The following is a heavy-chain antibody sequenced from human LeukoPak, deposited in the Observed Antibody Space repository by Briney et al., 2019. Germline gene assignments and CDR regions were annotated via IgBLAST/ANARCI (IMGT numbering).Heavy chain of an antibody. Sequence: SETLSLTCTVSGGSVSSYYWSWIRQPPGKGLEWIGYIYYSGSTDSNPSLKSRGTISVDTSKNQFSLKLSSVTAADTAVYYCARTYCSGGSCPFDYWGQGTLVILTS. CDR3: ARTYCSGGSCPFDY. CDR1: GGSVSSYY. J-gene: IGHJ4*02. CDR2: IYYSGST. V-gene: IGHV4-59*08. D-gene: IGHD2-15*01.